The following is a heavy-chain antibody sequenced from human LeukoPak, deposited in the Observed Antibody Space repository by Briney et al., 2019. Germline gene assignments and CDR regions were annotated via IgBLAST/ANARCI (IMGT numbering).Heavy chain of an antibody. CDR3: ARVTGYRIEDYFDY. Sequence: SETLSLTCTVSGGSISSYYWSWIRQPPGKGLEWIGYIYYSGSTNYNPSLKSRVTISVETSKNEFSLKMRSVTAADTAVYYCARVTGYRIEDYFDYWGQGTLVTVSS. D-gene: IGHD6-13*01. CDR1: GGSISSYY. CDR2: IYYSGST. J-gene: IGHJ4*02. V-gene: IGHV4-59*01.